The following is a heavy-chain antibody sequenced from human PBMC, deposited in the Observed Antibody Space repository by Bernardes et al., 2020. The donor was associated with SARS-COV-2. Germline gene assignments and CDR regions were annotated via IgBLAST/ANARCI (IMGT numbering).Heavy chain of an antibody. Sequence: SLRLPCAASGFTFSSYEMNWVRQAPGKGLEWVSYISRSGSTIYYADSVKGRFTISRDNAKNSLYLQMNSLRAEDTAVYYCARDQGCSGGSCYSYAFDIWGQGTMVTVSS. CDR1: GFTFSSYE. D-gene: IGHD2-15*01. CDR2: ISRSGSTI. CDR3: ARDQGCSGGSCYSYAFDI. J-gene: IGHJ3*02. V-gene: IGHV3-48*03.